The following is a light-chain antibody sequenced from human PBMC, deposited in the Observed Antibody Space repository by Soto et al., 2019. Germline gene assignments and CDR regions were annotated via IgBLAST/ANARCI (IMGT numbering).Light chain of an antibody. J-gene: IGKJ1*01. CDR2: DTS. CDR3: QQYHSSPRT. CDR1: ETIRGL. V-gene: IGKV3-11*01. Sequence: EIVLTLSPATLSLSQVDIATLSCRASETIRGLLAWYQQRPGQPPRLLIYDTSSRATGIPARFSGSGSGTDFTLTISGLEPEDFAVYWCQQYHSSPRTFGQGTNVDIK.